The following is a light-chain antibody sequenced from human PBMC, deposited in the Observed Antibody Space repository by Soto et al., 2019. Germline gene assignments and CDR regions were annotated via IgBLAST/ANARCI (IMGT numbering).Light chain of an antibody. V-gene: IGKV3-20*01. CDR2: GAY. CDR3: QQYGSSPLT. J-gene: IGKJ4*01. CDR1: QSVSSSY. Sequence: EIVLTQSPGTLSLSPGERATLSCRASQSVSSSYLAWYQQQPGQAHRLLLYGAYSRTTGIPDRCSGSGAGTDFTLTISRLEPEDVAVFYCQQYGSSPLTFGGGTKVDI.